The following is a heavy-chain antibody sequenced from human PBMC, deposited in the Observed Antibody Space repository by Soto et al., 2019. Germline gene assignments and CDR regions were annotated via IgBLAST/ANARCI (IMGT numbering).Heavy chain of an antibody. CDR1: GYTFTSYY. CDR2: INPSGGSK. V-gene: IGHV1-46*03. CDR3: ARPYYDILTGYWGVDY. D-gene: IGHD3-9*01. Sequence: QVQLVQSGAEVKKLGASVKVSCKASGYTFTSYYMHWVRQAPRQGLEWMGIINPSGGSKSYEQKFQGRVTMTRDTSTRTVYMELSSLRSEDTAVYYCARPYYDILTGYWGVDYWGQGTLVTVSS. J-gene: IGHJ4*02.